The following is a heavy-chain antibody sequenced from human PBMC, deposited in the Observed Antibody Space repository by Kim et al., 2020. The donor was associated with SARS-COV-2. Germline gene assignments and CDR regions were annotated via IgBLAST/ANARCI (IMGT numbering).Heavy chain of an antibody. CDR2: ISYDGSNK. CDR3: AKDRADTAMDMGDY. CDR1: GFTFSSYG. J-gene: IGHJ4*02. V-gene: IGHV3-30*18. D-gene: IGHD5-18*01. Sequence: GGSLRLSCAASGFTFSSYGMHWVRQAPGKGLEWVAVISYDGSNKYYADSVKGRFTISRDNSKNTLYLQMNSLRAEDTAVYYCAKDRADTAMDMGDYWGQGTLVTVSS.